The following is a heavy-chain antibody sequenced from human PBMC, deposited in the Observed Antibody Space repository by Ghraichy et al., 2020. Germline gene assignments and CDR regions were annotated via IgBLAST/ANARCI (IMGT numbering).Heavy chain of an antibody. V-gene: IGHV4-34*01. Sequence: SETLSLTCAVYGGSFSGYYWSWIRQPPGKGLEWIGEINHSGSTNYNPSLKSRVTISVDTSKNQFSLKLSSVTAADTAVYYCATAAATRHSLDYWGQGTLVTVSS. CDR3: ATAAATRHSLDY. CDR1: GGSFSGYY. J-gene: IGHJ4*02. CDR2: INHSGST. D-gene: IGHD2-15*01.